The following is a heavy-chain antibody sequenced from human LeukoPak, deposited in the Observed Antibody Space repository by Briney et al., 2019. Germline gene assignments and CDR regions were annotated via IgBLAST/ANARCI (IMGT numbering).Heavy chain of an antibody. Sequence: SETLSLTCTVSGGSISSSSYYWGWIRQPPGKGLEWIGSIYYSGSTYYNPSLKSRVTISVDTSKNQFSLKLSSVTAADTAVYYCARQKSAAGYYFDYWGRGTLVTVSS. V-gene: IGHV4-39*01. J-gene: IGHJ4*02. D-gene: IGHD6-13*01. CDR2: IYYSGST. CDR1: GGSISSSSYY. CDR3: ARQKSAAGYYFDY.